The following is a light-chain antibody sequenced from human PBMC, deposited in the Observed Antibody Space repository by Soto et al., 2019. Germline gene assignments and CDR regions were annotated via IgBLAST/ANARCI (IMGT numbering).Light chain of an antibody. CDR1: SGDIAKNY. CDR3: QSYDTTDQV. Sequence: NFMLTQPHSVSESPGKTVTISCTRSSGDIAKNYVQWYQFRPGSAPTTVIFADDRRPSGVPHRFSASIDSSSNSASLTISPLPPEDEADYYCQSYDTTDQVFGGGTKLTVL. CDR2: ADD. V-gene: IGLV6-57*04. J-gene: IGLJ3*02.